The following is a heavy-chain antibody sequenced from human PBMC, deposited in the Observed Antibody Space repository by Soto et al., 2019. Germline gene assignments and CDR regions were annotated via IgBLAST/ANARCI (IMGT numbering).Heavy chain of an antibody. D-gene: IGHD2-15*01. CDR3: ARGYCSGGSCRPRYGKWFDP. J-gene: IGHJ5*02. CDR2: MNPNSGNT. V-gene: IGHV1-8*01. Sequence: QVQLVQSGAEVKKPGASVKVSCKASGYTFTSYDINWVRQATGQGLEWMGWMNPNSGNTGYAQKFQGRGTMTMNTSRSTAYMELSSLRSEDTAVYYCARGYCSGGSCRPRYGKWFDPWGQGTLVTVSS. CDR1: GYTFTSYD.